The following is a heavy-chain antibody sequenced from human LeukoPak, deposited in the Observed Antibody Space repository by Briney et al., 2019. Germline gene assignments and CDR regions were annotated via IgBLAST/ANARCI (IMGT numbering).Heavy chain of an antibody. CDR1: GYSISSGYY. J-gene: IGHJ4*02. V-gene: IGHV4-38-2*02. CDR2: IYHSGST. CDR3: ARYDVWGSYRAFDY. Sequence: SETLSLTCTVSGYSISSGYYWGWIRQPPGKGLEWIGSIYHSGSTYYNPSLKSRVTISVDTSKNQFSLRLSSVTAADTAVYYCARYDVWGSYRAFDYWGQGTLVTVSS. D-gene: IGHD3-16*02.